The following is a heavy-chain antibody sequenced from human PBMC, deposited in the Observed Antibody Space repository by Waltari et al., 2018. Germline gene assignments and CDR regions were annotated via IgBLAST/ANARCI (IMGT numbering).Heavy chain of an antibody. CDR1: GFTFSRSG. Sequence: EVQLVESGGGSVQPGGSLRLSCAASGFTFSRSGMRWVRQAPGKGLEGRANIKPDGSERYYVGSVKGRFTISRDNAKNSLYLQMDTLRAEDTAVYYCARDFNWGWDYWGQGTLVTVSS. CDR2: IKPDGSER. V-gene: IGHV3-7*01. D-gene: IGHD7-27*01. CDR3: ARDFNWGWDY. J-gene: IGHJ4*02.